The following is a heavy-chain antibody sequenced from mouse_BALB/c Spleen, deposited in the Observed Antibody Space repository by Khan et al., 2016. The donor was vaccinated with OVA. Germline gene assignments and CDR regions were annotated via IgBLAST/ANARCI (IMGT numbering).Heavy chain of an antibody. D-gene: IGHD1-1*02. J-gene: IGHJ3*01. CDR2: ISTFYGDS. CDR3: ARGGGHFRFAY. CDR1: GYTFTDFA. V-gene: IGHV1S137*01. Sequence: VKLLESGAKLVRPGVSVKISCKGSGYTFTDFAMHWVKQSHAKSLEWIGIISTFYGDSIYNQKFKGRATMTVDKSSSTAYMELARLTSEDSAIYYCARGGGHFRFAYWGQGTLVSVSA.